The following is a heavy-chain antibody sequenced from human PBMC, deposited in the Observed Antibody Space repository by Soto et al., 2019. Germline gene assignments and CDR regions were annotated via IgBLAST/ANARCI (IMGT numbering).Heavy chain of an antibody. Sequence: QVTLKESGPVLVKPTETLTLTCTVSGFSLSNARMGVSWIRQPQGKALEWVAHIFPNDEKSYSTSLKSRLTISKDTSKSQVVLTMTNMDPVDTATYYCARMIYDNSGYSLNFDYWCQGTLVTVSS. V-gene: IGHV2-26*01. CDR1: GFSLSNARMG. J-gene: IGHJ4*02. D-gene: IGHD3-22*01. CDR2: IFPNDEK. CDR3: ARMIYDNSGYSLNFDY.